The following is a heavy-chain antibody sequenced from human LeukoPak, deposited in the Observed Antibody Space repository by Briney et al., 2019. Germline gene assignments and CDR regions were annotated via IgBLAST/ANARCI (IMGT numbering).Heavy chain of an antibody. CDR2: ISSSSSYI. J-gene: IGHJ4*02. D-gene: IGHD5-18*01. Sequence: GGSLRLSCAASGFTFSSYSMNWVRQAPGKGLEWVSSISSSSSYIYYADSVKGRFTISRDNAKKSLYLQMNSLRAEDTAVYYCASRGIVGRYSYGWDYWGQGTLVTVSS. CDR3: ASRGIVGRYSYGWDY. V-gene: IGHV3-21*01. CDR1: GFTFSSYS.